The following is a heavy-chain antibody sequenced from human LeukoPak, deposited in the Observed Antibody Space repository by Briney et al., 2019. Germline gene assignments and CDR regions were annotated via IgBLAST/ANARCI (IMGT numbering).Heavy chain of an antibody. V-gene: IGHV4-31*03. CDR2: IHNTGKT. J-gene: IGHJ6*03. D-gene: IGHD3-16*01. CDR1: GGSISSGSYY. CDR3: ARKNDYVDSYYTAV. Sequence: SQTLSLTCTVSGGSISSGSYYWGWIRQHPGKGLEWIGYIHNTGKTDYNPSLKSRIIISLDTSKNRFSLRLCSVTAAATALYYCARKNDYVDSYYTAVWGKGTTATVSS.